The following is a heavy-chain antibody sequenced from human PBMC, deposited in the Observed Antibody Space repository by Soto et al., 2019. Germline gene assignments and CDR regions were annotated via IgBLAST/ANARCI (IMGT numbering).Heavy chain of an antibody. V-gene: IGHV1-69*13. J-gene: IGHJ6*02. Sequence: ASVKVSCKASGGTFSSYAISWVRQAPGQGLEWMGGIIPIFGTANYAQKFQGRVTITADESTSTAYMELSSLRSEDTAVYYCARDLARNSSSSENYYYGMDVWGQGTTVTAP. CDR3: ARDLARNSSSSENYYYGMDV. D-gene: IGHD6-6*01. CDR2: IIPIFGTA. CDR1: GGTFSSYA.